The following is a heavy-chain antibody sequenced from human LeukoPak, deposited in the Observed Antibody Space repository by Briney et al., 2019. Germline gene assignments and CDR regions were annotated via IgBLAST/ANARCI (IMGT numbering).Heavy chain of an antibody. D-gene: IGHD4-17*01. V-gene: IGHV3-30-3*01. CDR1: GFTFSSYA. CDR2: IPYDGSNK. CDR3: AKDQPDYGDYTYYFDY. J-gene: IGHJ4*02. Sequence: GGSLRLSCAASGFTFSSYAMSWVRQAPGKGLEWVAVIPYDGSNKYYADSVKGRFTISRDNSKNTLYLQMNSLRAEDTAVYYCAKDQPDYGDYTYYFDYWGQGTLVTVSS.